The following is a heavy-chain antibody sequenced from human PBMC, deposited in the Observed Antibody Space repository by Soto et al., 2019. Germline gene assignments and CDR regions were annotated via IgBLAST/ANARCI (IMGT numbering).Heavy chain of an antibody. CDR2: ISDSGNNT. Sequence: SLRLSCAASGFTFSSYAMSWVRQAPGKGLEWVSTISDSGNNTYSVDSVKGRFTISRDNSKNTLYLQMNSLRAEDTAVYYCARDRYGQPLCGQDELDYWGQGTLAIVSS. D-gene: IGHD4-17*01. CDR3: ARDRYGQPLCGQDELDY. V-gene: IGHV3-23*01. J-gene: IGHJ4*02. CDR1: GFTFSSYA.